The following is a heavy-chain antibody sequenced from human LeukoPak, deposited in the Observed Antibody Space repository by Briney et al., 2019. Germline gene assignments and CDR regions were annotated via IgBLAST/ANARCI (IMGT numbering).Heavy chain of an antibody. J-gene: IGHJ4*02. CDR3: AKSGPQYYDILTGYSPPPYFDY. Sequence: GGSLRLSCAASGFTFSSYAMSWVRQAPGKGLEWVSAISGSGGSTYYADSVKGRFTISRDNSKNTLYLQMNSLRAEDTAVYYCAKSGPQYYDILTGYSPPPYFDYWGQGTLVTVSS. CDR1: GFTFSSYA. V-gene: IGHV3-23*01. CDR2: ISGSGGST. D-gene: IGHD3-9*01.